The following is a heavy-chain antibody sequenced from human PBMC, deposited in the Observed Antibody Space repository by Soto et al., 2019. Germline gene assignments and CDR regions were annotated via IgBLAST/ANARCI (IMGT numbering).Heavy chain of an antibody. Sequence: PGESLKISCKGSGYSFTSYWISWVRQMPGKGLEWMGRIDPSDSYTNHSPSFQGHVTISADKSISTAYLQWSSLKASDTAMYYCARVELYYYDSSGYYYYYYGMDVRGQGTTVTVSS. D-gene: IGHD3-22*01. J-gene: IGHJ6*02. V-gene: IGHV5-10-1*01. CDR3: ARVELYYYDSSGYYYYYYGMDV. CDR1: GYSFTSYW. CDR2: IDPSDSYT.